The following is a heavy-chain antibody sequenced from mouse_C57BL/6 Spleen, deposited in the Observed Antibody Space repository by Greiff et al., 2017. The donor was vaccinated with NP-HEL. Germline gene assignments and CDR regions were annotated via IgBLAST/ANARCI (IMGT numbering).Heavy chain of an antibody. Sequence: VQLQQSGPELVQPGASVKISCKASGYAFSSSWMNWVKQRPGKGLEWIGRIYPGDGDTNYNGKFKGKATLTADKSSSTAYMQLRSLTSGDSAVYVCARESWEAYFDYWGQGTTLTVSS. CDR3: ARESWEAYFDY. CDR2: IYPGDGDT. V-gene: IGHV1-82*01. D-gene: IGHD4-1*01. J-gene: IGHJ2*01. CDR1: GYAFSSSW.